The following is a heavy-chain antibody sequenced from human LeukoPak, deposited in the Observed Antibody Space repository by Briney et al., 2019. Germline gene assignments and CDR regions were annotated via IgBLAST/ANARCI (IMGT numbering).Heavy chain of an antibody. D-gene: IGHD4-23*01. Sequence: PSETLSLTCTVPGGSISSYYWSWIRQPPGKGLEWIGYIYYSGSTNYNPSLKSRVTISVDTSKNQFSLKLSSVTAADTAVYYCARKLDALDYWGQGTLVTVSS. CDR2: IYYSGST. CDR1: GGSISSYY. J-gene: IGHJ4*02. V-gene: IGHV4-59*01. CDR3: ARKLDALDY.